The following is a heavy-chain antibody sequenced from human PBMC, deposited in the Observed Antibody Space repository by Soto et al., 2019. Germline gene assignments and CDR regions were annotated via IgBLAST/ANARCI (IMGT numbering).Heavy chain of an antibody. CDR2: VYYSGTT. V-gene: IGHV4-61*01. CDR3: ARTTAVPNTLRSRYFFDY. J-gene: IGHJ4*02. CDR1: GGSVSDKTYY. D-gene: IGHD4-17*01. Sequence: SETLSLTCSVSGGSVSDKTYYWSWIRQPPGKRLEWIGYVYYSGTTNYNPSLKSRVTISVDLSKNRFSLRPSSVTTADTALYYCARTTAVPNTLRSRYFFDYWGQGTLVTVSS.